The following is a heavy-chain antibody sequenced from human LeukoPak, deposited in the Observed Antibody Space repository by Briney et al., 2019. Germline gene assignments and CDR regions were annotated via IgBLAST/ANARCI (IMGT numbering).Heavy chain of an antibody. J-gene: IGHJ4*01. CDR1: GFNFRSYR. D-gene: IGHD3-10*01. Sequence: PGGALRHSCVTLGFNFRSYRMHTVRQTPGKGLENIYPISADGGTTFHAESVQGRFTISRDNSKNTLYLQIGSLRIDDSALYYCARGRGGPPFDFWGHGTLITVSS. V-gene: IGHV3-64*02. CDR3: ARGRGGPPFDF. CDR2: ISADGGTT.